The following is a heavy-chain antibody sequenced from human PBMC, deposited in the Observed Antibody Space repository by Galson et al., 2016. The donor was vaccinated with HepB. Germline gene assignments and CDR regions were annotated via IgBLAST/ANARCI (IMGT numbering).Heavy chain of an antibody. J-gene: IGHJ2*01. D-gene: IGHD3-10*02. Sequence: SLRLSCAASGFTFSPYSMNWVRRAPGKGLEWVSYISSGSATTYYADSVKGRFTISRDNAKNSLYLQMNSLRDEDTAVYYCARDISNVRGSSLYFDLWGRGTLVTVSS. CDR3: ARDISNVRGSSLYFDL. V-gene: IGHV3-48*02. CDR2: ISSGSATT. CDR1: GFTFSPYS.